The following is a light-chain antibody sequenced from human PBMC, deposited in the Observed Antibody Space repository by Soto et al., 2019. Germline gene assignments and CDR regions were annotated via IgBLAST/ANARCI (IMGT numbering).Light chain of an antibody. V-gene: IGKV3-20*01. J-gene: IGKJ5*01. CDR2: DAS. CDR1: QSVSGNY. Sequence: EVGVTQSPGTLSLSPGEAATLSCRASQSVSGNYLAWYQQKPGQSPRLVIYDASSRATGIPDRFSGSGSGTDFTLTISRLEPEDFAVYYCQQYGSSPPITFGQRTRLEIK. CDR3: QQYGSSPPIT.